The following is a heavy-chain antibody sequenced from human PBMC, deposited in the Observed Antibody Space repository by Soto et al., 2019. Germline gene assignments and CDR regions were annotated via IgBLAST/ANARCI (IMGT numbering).Heavy chain of an antibody. Sequence: QVQLVESGGGVVQPGRSLRLSCAASGFTFSAYGMHWVLQAPGKGLEWVAAISDDASNEYYADSVKGQFTISRDNSKNTRYLQMNSLRGEDTAVYYCAKDRTAHCGGDCYPAFWGQGTLVTVSS. CDR2: ISDDASNE. CDR1: GFTFSAYG. D-gene: IGHD2-21*02. V-gene: IGHV3-30*18. J-gene: IGHJ4*02. CDR3: AKDRTAHCGGDCYPAF.